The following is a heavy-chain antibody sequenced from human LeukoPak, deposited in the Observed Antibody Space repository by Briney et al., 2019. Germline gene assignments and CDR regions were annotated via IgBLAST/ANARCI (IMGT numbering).Heavy chain of an antibody. CDR2: MNPNSGNT. J-gene: IGHJ6*02. CDR1: GYTFTSYD. Sequence: ASVKVSCKASGYTFTSYDINWVRPATGQGLEWMGWMNPNSGNTGYSQKFQGRVTMTRNTSISTAYMELSSLRSEHTAVYYCARGPHVLLWFGELLPPPSIQLYYYYGMDVWGQGTTVTVSS. V-gene: IGHV1-8*01. D-gene: IGHD3-10*01. CDR3: ARGPHVLLWFGELLPPPSIQLYYYYGMDV.